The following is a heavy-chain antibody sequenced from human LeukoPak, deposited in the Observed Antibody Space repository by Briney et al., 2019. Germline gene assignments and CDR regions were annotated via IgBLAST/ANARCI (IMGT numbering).Heavy chain of an antibody. CDR1: GYTLTELS. V-gene: IGHV1-24*01. Sequence: EASVKVSCKVSGYTLTELSMHWVRQAPGKGLEWMGGFDPEDGETIYAQKFQGRVTMTEDTSTDTAYMGLSSLRSEDTAVYYCATVGYSYGYFFDYWGQGTLVTVSS. J-gene: IGHJ4*02. CDR2: FDPEDGET. D-gene: IGHD5-18*01. CDR3: ATVGYSYGYFFDY.